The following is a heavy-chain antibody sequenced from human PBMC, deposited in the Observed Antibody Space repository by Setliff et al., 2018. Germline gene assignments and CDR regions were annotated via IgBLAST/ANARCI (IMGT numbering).Heavy chain of an antibody. Sequence: SETLSLTCAVYGGSFSGYYWGWIRQPPGKGLEWIGEINHSGSTYYNPSLKSRVTISVDTSKNQFSLKLSSVTAADTAVYYCARVLLWLGTNENWFDPWGQGTLVTVSS. CDR2: INHSGST. J-gene: IGHJ5*02. CDR1: GGSFSGYY. CDR3: ARVLLWLGTNENWFDP. V-gene: IGHV4-34*01. D-gene: IGHD3-10*01.